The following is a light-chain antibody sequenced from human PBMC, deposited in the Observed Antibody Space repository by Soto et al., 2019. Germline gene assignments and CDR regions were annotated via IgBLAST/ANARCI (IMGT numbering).Light chain of an antibody. J-gene: IGLJ2*01. Sequence: QSVLTQPPSASGTPGQRVTISCSGSSSNIGSNYLYWYQQLPGTAPKLLIYKNDQRPSGVPDRFSGSKSGTSASLAISGLRSDDAADYYCAAWDDSLRGPVFGGGTKLTVL. CDR2: KND. CDR1: SSNIGSNY. CDR3: AAWDDSLRGPV. V-gene: IGLV1-47*01.